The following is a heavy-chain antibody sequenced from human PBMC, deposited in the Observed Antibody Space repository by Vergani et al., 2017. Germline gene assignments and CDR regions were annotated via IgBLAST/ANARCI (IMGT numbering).Heavy chain of an antibody. CDR2: LCPSGST. CDR1: GAPTSYWC. J-gene: IGHJ4*02. Sequence: QVQLQESGPGLVKTSETLSLTCSASGAPTSYWCWSWPRQPAGKGLEWIGRLCPSGSTNYKPSLKSRVTMSIDTSKNQFSLKLTSVTAADTAVYYCARDRAVGGTFDSWGQGTLVSVSS. V-gene: IGHV4-4*07. D-gene: IGHD1-26*01. CDR3: ARDRAVGGTFDS.